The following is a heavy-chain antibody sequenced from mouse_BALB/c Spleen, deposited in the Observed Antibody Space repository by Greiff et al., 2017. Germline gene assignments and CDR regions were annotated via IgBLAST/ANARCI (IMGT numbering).Heavy chain of an antibody. D-gene: IGHD2-14*01. J-gene: IGHJ1*01. CDR2: INPDSSTI. CDR1: GFDFSRYW. Sequence: EVKLQESGGGLVQPGGSLKLSCAASGFDFSRYWMSWVRQAPGKGLEWIGEINPDSSTINYTPSLKDKFIISRDNAKNTLYLQMSKVRSEDTALYYCARRGYYRYNWYFDVWGAGTTVTVSS. CDR3: ARRGYYRYNWYFDV. V-gene: IGHV4-1*02.